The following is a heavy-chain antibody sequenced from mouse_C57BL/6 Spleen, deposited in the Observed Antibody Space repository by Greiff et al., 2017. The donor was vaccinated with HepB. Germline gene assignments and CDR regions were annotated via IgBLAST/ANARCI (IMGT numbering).Heavy chain of an antibody. V-gene: IGHV5-16*01. CDR2: INYDGSST. CDR1: GFTFSDYY. D-gene: IGHD1-1*02. J-gene: IGHJ1*03. Sequence: EVMLVESEGGLVQPGSSMKLSCTASGFTFSDYYMAWVRQVPEKGLEWVANINYDGSSTYYLDSLKSRFIISRDNAKNILYLQMSSLKSEDTATYYCARGDMGYYGYFDVWGTGTTVTVSS. CDR3: ARGDMGYYGYFDV.